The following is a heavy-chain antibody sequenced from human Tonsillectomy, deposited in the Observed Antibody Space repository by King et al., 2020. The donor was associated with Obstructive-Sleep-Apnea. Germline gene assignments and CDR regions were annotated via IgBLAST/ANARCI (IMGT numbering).Heavy chain of an antibody. CDR1: GFTFDDYS. CDR3: AKDMTPHVFYYFDF. D-gene: IGHD2-15*01. J-gene: IGHJ4*02. V-gene: IGHV3-9*01. CDR2: ICWNSDSI. Sequence: QLVQSGGGLVQPGRSLRLSCAASGFTFDDYSIHWVRQAPGKGLEWVSFICWNSDSINYADSVKGRFTISRDNAKNSLYLQMNSLRAEDTAFYYCAKDMTPHVFYYFDFWGQGTLVTVSS.